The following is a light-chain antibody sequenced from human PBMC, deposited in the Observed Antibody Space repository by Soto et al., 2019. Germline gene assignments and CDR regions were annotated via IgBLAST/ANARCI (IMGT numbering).Light chain of an antibody. CDR1: QTVRNNY. CDR2: DAS. V-gene: IGKV3-20*01. Sequence: EIVLTQSPATLSLSPGERATLSCRASQTVRNNYLAWYQQKPGRAPRLLIYDASSRATGIPDRFSGGGSGTDFTLTISRLEPEDFAVYYCQQFSSYPLTVGGGTKVDSK. CDR3: QQFSSYPLT. J-gene: IGKJ4*01.